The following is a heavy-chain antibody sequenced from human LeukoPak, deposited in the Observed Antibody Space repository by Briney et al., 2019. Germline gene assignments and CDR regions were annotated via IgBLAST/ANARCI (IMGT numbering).Heavy chain of an antibody. V-gene: IGHV3-23*01. D-gene: IGHD1-26*01. J-gene: IGHJ3*02. CDR2: ISGSGGNT. CDR1: GFTFSSYA. CDR3: ARAGEGLLAYSFDI. Sequence: GGSLRLSCAASGFTFSSYAMSWVRQSPGKGLEWVSAISGSGGNTYSADSVKGRCTVSRDNAKNTLYLQMNSLRAEDTAVYYCARAGEGLLAYSFDIWGQGTMVTVSS.